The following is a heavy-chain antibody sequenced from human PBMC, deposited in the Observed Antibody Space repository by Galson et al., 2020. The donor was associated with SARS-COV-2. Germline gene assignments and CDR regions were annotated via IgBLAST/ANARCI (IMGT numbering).Heavy chain of an antibody. Sequence: GESLKISCKGSGYSFTSYWISWVRQMPGKGLEWMGRIDPSDSYTNYSPSFQGHVTISADKSISTAYLQWSSLKASDTAMYYCASNLLPYSSSWYWAYYFDYWGQGTLVTVSS. CDR3: ASNLLPYSSSWYWAYYFDY. J-gene: IGHJ4*02. CDR2: IDPSDSYT. D-gene: IGHD6-13*01. CDR1: GYSFTSYW. V-gene: IGHV5-10-1*01.